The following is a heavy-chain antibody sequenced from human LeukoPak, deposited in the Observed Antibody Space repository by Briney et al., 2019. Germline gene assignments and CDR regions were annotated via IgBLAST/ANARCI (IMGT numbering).Heavy chain of an antibody. CDR1: GFVVRDNY. CDR2: IYSGGST. CDR3: AGDLSSCSGDFCPQNS. Sequence: GGSLRLSCAASGFVVRDNYMTWVRQAPGRGLEWVSTIYSGGSTFYADSVKGRFTISRDNSKNTLFLQMNNLRAEDTAVYCCAGDLSSCSGDFCPQNSWGQGTLVTVSS. D-gene: IGHD2-21*01. J-gene: IGHJ4*02. V-gene: IGHV3-53*01.